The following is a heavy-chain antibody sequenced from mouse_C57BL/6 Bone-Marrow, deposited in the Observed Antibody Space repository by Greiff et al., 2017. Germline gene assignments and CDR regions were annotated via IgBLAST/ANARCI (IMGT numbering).Heavy chain of an antibody. V-gene: IGHV1-22*01. CDR1: GYTFTDYN. D-gene: IGHD2-3*01. CDR3: ARLPVYDGYYVRAY. Sequence: EVQLQQSGPELVKPGASVKMSCKASGYTFTDYNMYWVKQTHGKSLEWIGYINPNNGGTSYNQKFKGKVTLTVNKSSSTAYKELRSLTSEDSSVYYCARLPVYDGYYVRAYWGQGTLVTVSA. CDR2: INPNNGGT. J-gene: IGHJ3*01.